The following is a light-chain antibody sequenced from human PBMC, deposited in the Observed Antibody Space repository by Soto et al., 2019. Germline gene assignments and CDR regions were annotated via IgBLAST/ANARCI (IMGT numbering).Light chain of an antibody. CDR2: GAS. V-gene: IGKV3-20*01. CDR3: QQYGSSPQT. CDR1: QSVSSIY. J-gene: IGKJ1*01. Sequence: IVLTQSPGTLSLSPVERATLSCRAIQSVSSIYLAWYQQKPGQAPRLLIYGASSRATGIPDRFSGSGSGTDFTLTISRLEPEDFAVYYCQQYGSSPQTFGQGTKVDIK.